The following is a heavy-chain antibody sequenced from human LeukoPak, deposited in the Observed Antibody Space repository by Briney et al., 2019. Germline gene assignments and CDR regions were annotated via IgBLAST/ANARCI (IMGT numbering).Heavy chain of an antibody. Sequence: SQTLSLTCTVSGGSISSGDSSWSWIRQPPGKGLEWIGYIYSSGDTYYNPSLKSRVTISVDTSKNQFSLRLSSVTAADTAVYYCARGRMKYYYDSSGYFYYWGQGTLVTVSS. CDR2: IYSSGDT. D-gene: IGHD3-22*01. CDR1: GGSISSGDSS. CDR3: ARGRMKYYYDSSGYFYY. J-gene: IGHJ4*02. V-gene: IGHV4-30-4*01.